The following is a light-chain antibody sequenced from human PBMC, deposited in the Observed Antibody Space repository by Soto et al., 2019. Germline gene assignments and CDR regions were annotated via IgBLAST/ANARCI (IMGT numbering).Light chain of an antibody. CDR2: GNS. CDR1: SSNIGAGYD. CDR3: QSYDSSLSGSLV. J-gene: IGLJ2*01. V-gene: IGLV1-40*01. Sequence: QPVLTQPPSVSGAPGQRVTISCTGSSSNIGAGYDVHWYQHLPGTAPKLLIYGNSIRSSGVPDRFSASRFGTSASLAITGLQAEDEAHYYCQSYDSSLSGSLVFGGGTKVTVL.